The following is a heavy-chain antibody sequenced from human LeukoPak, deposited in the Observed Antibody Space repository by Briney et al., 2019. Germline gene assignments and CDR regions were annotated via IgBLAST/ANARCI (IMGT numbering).Heavy chain of an antibody. D-gene: IGHD2-2*01. J-gene: IGHJ5*02. CDR2: IWYDGSNK. Sequence: GGSLRLSCATSGLTFRTTWMHWVRQAPGKGLEWVAVIWYDGSNKYYADSVKGRFTISRDNSKNTLYLQMNSLRAEDTAVYCCARDAGRCSSTSCYSWFDPWGQGTLVTVSS. CDR1: GLTFRTTW. CDR3: ARDAGRCSSTSCYSWFDP. V-gene: IGHV3-33*08.